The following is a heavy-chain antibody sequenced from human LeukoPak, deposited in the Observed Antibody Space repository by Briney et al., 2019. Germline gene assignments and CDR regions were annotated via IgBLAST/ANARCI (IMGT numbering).Heavy chain of an antibody. CDR2: INAGNGNT. CDR3: ARVGSRGYYDSSGDWFDP. D-gene: IGHD3-22*01. Sequence: ASVKVSCKASGYTFTSYAMHWVRQAPGQRLEWMGWINAGNGNTKYSQKFQGRVTITRDTSASTAYMELSSLRSEDTAVYYCARVGSRGYYDSSGDWFDPWGQGTLVTVSS. V-gene: IGHV1-3*01. J-gene: IGHJ5*02. CDR1: GYTFTSYA.